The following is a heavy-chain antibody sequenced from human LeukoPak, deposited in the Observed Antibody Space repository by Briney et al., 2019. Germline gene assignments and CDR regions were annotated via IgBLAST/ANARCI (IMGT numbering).Heavy chain of an antibody. D-gene: IGHD1-26*01. CDR2: IVGSGDTT. J-gene: IGHJ4*02. Sequence: GGSLRLSSVGSGFTFTTYAMSWVRQAPGKGLEWVSFIVGSGDTTYYADSVKGRFTISRDNSKNTLYLQTNSLRAEDTAIYYCARSGNYLHYFDYWGQGTLVTVSS. CDR1: GFTFTTYA. V-gene: IGHV3-23*01. CDR3: ARSGNYLHYFDY.